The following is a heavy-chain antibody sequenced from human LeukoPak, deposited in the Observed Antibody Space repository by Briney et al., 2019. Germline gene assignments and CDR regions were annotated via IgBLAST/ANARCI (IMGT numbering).Heavy chain of an antibody. Sequence: ASVKVSCKASGYTFTSYGISWARQAPGQGLEWMGWISAYNGNTNYAQKLQGRVTMTTDTSTSTAYMELRSLRSDDTAVYYCARGKLAGATRSGYFDYWGQGTLVTVSS. CDR3: ARGKLAGATRSGYFDY. V-gene: IGHV1-18*01. CDR1: GYTFTSYG. J-gene: IGHJ4*02. D-gene: IGHD1-26*01. CDR2: ISAYNGNT.